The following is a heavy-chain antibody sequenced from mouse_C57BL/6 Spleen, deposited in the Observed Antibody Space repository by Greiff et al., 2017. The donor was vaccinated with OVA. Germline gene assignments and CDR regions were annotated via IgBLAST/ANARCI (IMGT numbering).Heavy chain of an antibody. J-gene: IGHJ2*01. CDR1: GYAFSSSW. V-gene: IGHV1-82*01. CDR2: IYPGDGDT. Sequence: VQLQQSGPELVKPGASVKISCKASGYAFSSSWMNWVKQRPGKGLEWIGRIYPGDGDTNYNGKFKGKATLTADKSSSTAYMQLSSLTSEDSAVYFCARERGYYYGSSYVRYFDYWGQGTTLTVSS. D-gene: IGHD1-1*01. CDR3: ARERGYYYGSSYVRYFDY.